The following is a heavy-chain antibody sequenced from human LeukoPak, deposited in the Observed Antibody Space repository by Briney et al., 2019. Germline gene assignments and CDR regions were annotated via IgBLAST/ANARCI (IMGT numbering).Heavy chain of an antibody. Sequence: KPSETLSLTCTVSGGSISSYYWSWIRQPPGKGLEWIGCIYYSGTTNYNPSLKSRVTISIDTSKNQFSLKLSSVTAADTAMYYCARATDASSGYFWFDPWGQGTLVTVSS. CDR2: IYYSGTT. D-gene: IGHD3-22*01. CDR1: GGSISSYY. CDR3: ARATDASSGYFWFDP. V-gene: IGHV4-59*01. J-gene: IGHJ5*02.